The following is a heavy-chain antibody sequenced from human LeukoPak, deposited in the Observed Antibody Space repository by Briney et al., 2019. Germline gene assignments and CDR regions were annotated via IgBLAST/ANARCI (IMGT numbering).Heavy chain of an antibody. CDR2: IKKDGSEK. Sequence: GGSLRLSCAASGFTFSSYFMSWVRQAPGKGLEWVANIKKDGSEKYYVDSVKGRFTISRDNAKKSLYLQMNSLRAEDTAVYYCARDLGQYYDTSDNWFDPWGQGTLVTVSS. D-gene: IGHD3-22*01. V-gene: IGHV3-7*01. J-gene: IGHJ5*02. CDR3: ARDLGQYYDTSDNWFDP. CDR1: GFTFSSYF.